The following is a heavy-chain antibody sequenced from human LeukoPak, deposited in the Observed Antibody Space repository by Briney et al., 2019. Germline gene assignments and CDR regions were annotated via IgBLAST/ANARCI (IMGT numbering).Heavy chain of an antibody. Sequence: PSETLSPTCTVSGGSVSSYYCSWIRQPPGKGLEWIGYIYYSGNTNYNPSLKSRVTISVDTSKNQFSLKLSSVPAADTAVYYCARWAPSGGFDYWGQGTLVTVSS. CDR2: IYYSGNT. J-gene: IGHJ4*02. D-gene: IGHD3-10*01. V-gene: IGHV4-59*02. CDR1: GGSVSSYY. CDR3: ARWAPSGGFDY.